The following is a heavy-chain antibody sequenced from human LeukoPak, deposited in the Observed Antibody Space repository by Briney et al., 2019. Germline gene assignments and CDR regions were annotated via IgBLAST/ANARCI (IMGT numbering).Heavy chain of an antibody. J-gene: IGHJ6*02. V-gene: IGHV3-21*06. Sequence: GGSLRLSCEVSGFTFSSYSMNWVRQAPGGGLEWVSYINDRGSVMKYAESVKGRFTISRDNAKNLLYLQMSSLRAEDTAVYYCATPREAGQVGYFYGMDVWGQGTTVIVSS. CDR2: INDRGSVM. CDR1: GFTFSSYS. D-gene: IGHD2-21*01. CDR3: ATPREAGQVGYFYGMDV.